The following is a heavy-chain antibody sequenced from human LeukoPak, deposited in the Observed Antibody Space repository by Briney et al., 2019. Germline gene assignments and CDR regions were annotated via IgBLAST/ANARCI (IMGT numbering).Heavy chain of an antibody. CDR1: GGSISSGGYY. CDR3: ARDRDGYIADY. Sequence: SETLSLTCTVSGGSISSGGYYWSWIRQPPGKGLEWIGRIYTSGSTNYNPSLKSRVTISVDTSKNQFSLKLSSVTAADTAVYYCARDRDGYIADYWGQGTLVTVSS. CDR2: IYTSGST. D-gene: IGHD5-24*01. V-gene: IGHV4-61*02. J-gene: IGHJ4*02.